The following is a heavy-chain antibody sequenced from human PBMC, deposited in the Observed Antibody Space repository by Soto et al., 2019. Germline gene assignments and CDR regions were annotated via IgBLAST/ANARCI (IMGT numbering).Heavy chain of an antibody. J-gene: IGHJ4*02. D-gene: IGHD2-15*01. CDR1: GGSISNGYYY. CDR3: ARWVEVSLDYFDS. CDR2: IYHSGRT. V-gene: IGHV4-31*03. Sequence: PSETLSLTCTVSGGSISNGYYYWSWVRQNPGKCLEWIENIYHSGRTSYNPLLKSRVTISVDTSKNQSSLSLGSVTAADTAVYYCARWVEVSLDYFDSWGQGTPVTVSS.